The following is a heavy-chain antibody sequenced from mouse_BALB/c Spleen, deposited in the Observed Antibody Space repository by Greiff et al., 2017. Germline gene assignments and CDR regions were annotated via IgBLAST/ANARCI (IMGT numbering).Heavy chain of an antibody. D-gene: IGHD1-1*01. CDR3: ARERGDYYGKFAY. Sequence: VQLQQSGAELVKPGASVKLSCKASGYTFTSYYMHWVKQRPEQGLEWIGWIDPENGNTIYDPKFQGKASITADTSSNTAYLQLSSLTSEDTAVYYCARERGDYYGKFAYWGQGTLVTVSA. J-gene: IGHJ3*01. CDR1: GYTFTSYY. CDR2: IDPENGNT. V-gene: IGHV14-1*02.